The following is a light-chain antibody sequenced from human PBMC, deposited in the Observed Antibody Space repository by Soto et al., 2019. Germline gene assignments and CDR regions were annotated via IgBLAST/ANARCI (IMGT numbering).Light chain of an antibody. Sequence: DIQMTQSPSALSASVGDRVTITCQASQDITKNLNWYQQKPGKAPKLLVYHASNLETGVPSRFSGSGSGTVFTFTISSLQPEDFATYYCQHYHNLPPRVTFGQGTRLETK. J-gene: IGKJ5*01. CDR3: QHYHNLPPRVT. CDR1: QDITKN. V-gene: IGKV1-33*01. CDR2: HAS.